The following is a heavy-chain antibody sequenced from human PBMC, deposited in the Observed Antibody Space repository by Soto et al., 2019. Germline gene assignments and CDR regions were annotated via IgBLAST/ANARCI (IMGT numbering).Heavy chain of an antibody. CDR3: ARESGGATATLDYYYFYMDV. Sequence: QVQLVQSGAEVRKPGASVTVSCRSSGDSFNDYYIHWVRQAPGQGLEWMGWINPNSGVTKYAQKFQGWVSMTRDPSIRTVYRQLSRLRSDDTAVYYCARESGGATATLDYYYFYMDVWGTGTTVTVSS. CDR1: GDSFNDYY. V-gene: IGHV1-2*04. J-gene: IGHJ6*03. CDR2: INPNSGVT. D-gene: IGHD5-12*01.